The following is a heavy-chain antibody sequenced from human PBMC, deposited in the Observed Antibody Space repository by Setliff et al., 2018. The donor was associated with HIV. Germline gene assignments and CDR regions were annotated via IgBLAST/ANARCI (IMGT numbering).Heavy chain of an antibody. CDR1: GFTFSSYG. J-gene: IGHJ4*02. V-gene: IGHV3-NL1*01. CDR2: ISGSGGST. CDR3: AKNLYSSRWSPLDY. Sequence: PGGSLRLSCAASGFTFSSYGMHWVRQAPGKGLEWVSAISGSGGSTYYADSVKGRFTISRDNSKNTLYLQMNSLRTEDTAVYYCAKNLYSSRWSPLDYWGQGTLVTVSS. D-gene: IGHD6-13*01.